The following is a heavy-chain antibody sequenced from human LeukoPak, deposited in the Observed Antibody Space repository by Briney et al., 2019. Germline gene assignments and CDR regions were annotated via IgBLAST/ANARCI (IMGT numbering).Heavy chain of an antibody. V-gene: IGHV3-9*01. CDR3: AKDKRAQPYYFDY. D-gene: IGHD1-1*01. CDR2: ISWNSGSI. CDR1: GFTFDDYA. Sequence: GGFLRLSCAASGFTFDDYAMHWVRQAPGKGLEWVSGISWNSGSIGYADSVKGRFTISRDNAKNSLYLQMNSLRAEDTALYYCAKDKRAQPYYFDYWGQGTLVTVSS. J-gene: IGHJ4*02.